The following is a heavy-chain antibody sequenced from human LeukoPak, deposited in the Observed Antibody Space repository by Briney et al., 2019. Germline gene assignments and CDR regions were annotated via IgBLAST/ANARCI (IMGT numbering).Heavy chain of an antibody. Sequence: GGSLRLSCAASGFTFSSYSMNWVRQAPGKGLEWVSAISSSSSYIYYADSVKGRFTISRDNAKNSLYLQMNSLRAEDTAVYYCAREFGKYYYDSGGLDYWGQGTLVTVSS. J-gene: IGHJ4*02. CDR3: AREFGKYYYDSGGLDY. CDR2: ISSSSSYI. V-gene: IGHV3-21*01. CDR1: GFTFSSYS. D-gene: IGHD3-22*01.